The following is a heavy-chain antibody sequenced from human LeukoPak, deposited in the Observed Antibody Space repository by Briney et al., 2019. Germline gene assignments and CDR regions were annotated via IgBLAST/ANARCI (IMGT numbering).Heavy chain of an antibody. J-gene: IGHJ5*02. Sequence: PETLSLTCAVYGGSFSGYYWSWIRQPPGKGLEWIGEINHSGSTDYNPSLKSRVTISVDTSKNQFSLKLSSVTAADTAVYYCASTSLGGWFDPWGQGTLVTVSS. CDR1: GGSFSGYY. V-gene: IGHV4-34*01. CDR2: INHSGST. D-gene: IGHD3-16*01. CDR3: ASTSLGGWFDP.